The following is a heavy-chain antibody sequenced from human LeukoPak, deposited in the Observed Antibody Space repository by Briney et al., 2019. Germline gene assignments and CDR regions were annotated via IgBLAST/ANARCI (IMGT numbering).Heavy chain of an antibody. J-gene: IGHJ4*02. CDR2: IWYDGSNK. V-gene: IGHV3-33*01. D-gene: IGHD3-22*01. Sequence: PGGSLRLSCAASGFTFSSYGMHWVRQAPGKGLEWVAVIWYDGSNKYCADSVKGRFTISRDNSKNTLYLQMNSLRAEDTAVYYCARDYYDSGGYHPFDYWGQGTLVTVSS. CDR3: ARDYYDSGGYHPFDY. CDR1: GFTFSSYG.